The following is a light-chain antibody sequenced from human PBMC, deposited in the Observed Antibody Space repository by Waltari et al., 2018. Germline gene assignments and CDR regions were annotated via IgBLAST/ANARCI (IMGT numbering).Light chain of an antibody. Sequence: QSALTPPASVSGSPGQSITISCTGSSRDVGGYTYVHCYQQYPNEPPQVIIFDVSNRPSGISNRFSGSKSGNTASLTISSLQAGDEADYYCSSYTSSALWVFGGGTKLTVL. CDR3: SSYTSSALWV. CDR2: DVS. CDR1: SRDVGGYTY. V-gene: IGLV2-14*01. J-gene: IGLJ3*02.